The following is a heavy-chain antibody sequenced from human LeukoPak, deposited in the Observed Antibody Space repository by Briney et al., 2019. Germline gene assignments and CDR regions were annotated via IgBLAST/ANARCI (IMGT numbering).Heavy chain of an antibody. CDR2: FSSVGSYK. D-gene: IGHD3-16*02. CDR1: GFIVSDYD. V-gene: IGHV3-21*01. Sequence: GGSLRLSCAASGFIVSDYDMNWVRQAPGQGLEWVALFSSVGSYKYYADSVKGRFTISRDDAKSLVYLQLNSLRAGDTALYYCARGRPYYDYVWGSYRPSPFDYWGKGTTVTVSS. J-gene: IGHJ4*03. CDR3: ARGRPYYDYVWGSYRPSPFDY.